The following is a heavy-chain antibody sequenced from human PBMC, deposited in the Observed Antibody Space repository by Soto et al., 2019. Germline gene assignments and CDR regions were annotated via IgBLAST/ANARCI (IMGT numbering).Heavy chain of an antibody. CDR1: GYTFTGYY. CDR2: INPNSGGT. D-gene: IGHD1-26*01. Sequence: ASVKVSCKASGYTFTGYYMHWVRQAPRQGLEWMGWINPNSGGTNYAQKFQGRVTITADESTSTAYMELSSLRSEDTAVYYCASRIEYGMDVWGQGTTVTVSS. J-gene: IGHJ6*02. CDR3: ASRIEYGMDV. V-gene: IGHV1-2*02.